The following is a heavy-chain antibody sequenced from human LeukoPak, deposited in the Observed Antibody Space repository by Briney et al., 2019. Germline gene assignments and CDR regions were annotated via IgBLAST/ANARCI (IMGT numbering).Heavy chain of an antibody. J-gene: IGHJ3*02. V-gene: IGHV3-33*06. D-gene: IGHD5-24*01. CDR3: AKAQEETDAFDI. CDR2: IWFDGTNK. Sequence: GRSLRLSCAASGFTFSSYGMHWVRQAPGKGLEWVAVIWFDGTNKYYADSVKGRFTISRDNSKNTLYLQMNSLRAEDTAVYYCAKAQEETDAFDIWGQGTMVTVSS. CDR1: GFTFSSYG.